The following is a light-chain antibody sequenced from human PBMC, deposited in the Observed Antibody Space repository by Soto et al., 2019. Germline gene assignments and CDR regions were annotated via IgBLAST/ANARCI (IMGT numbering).Light chain of an antibody. V-gene: IGKV3D-15*01. CDR2: DAS. Sequence: EIVMTQSPATLSVSPGERATPSCRASQSVSSNLAWYQQKPGQAPRLLIYDASNRATGIPARFSGSGSGTDFTLTISSLQPDDFATYYCQHYNSYSEAFGQGTKVDIK. CDR3: QHYNSYSEA. CDR1: QSVSSN. J-gene: IGKJ1*01.